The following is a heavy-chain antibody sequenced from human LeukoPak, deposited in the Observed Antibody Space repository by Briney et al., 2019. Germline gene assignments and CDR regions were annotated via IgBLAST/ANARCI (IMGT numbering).Heavy chain of an antibody. V-gene: IGHV1-2*04. J-gene: IGHJ4*02. CDR1: GYTFTGYY. CDR2: INPNSGGT. Sequence: ASVKVSCKASGYTFTGYYMHWVRQAPGQGLEWMGWINPNSGGTNYAQKFQGWVTMTRDTSISTAYMELSRLRSDDTAVYYCARVGGIVSGDYVWGSYLYWGQGTLVTVSS. CDR3: ARVGGIVSGDYVWGSYLY. D-gene: IGHD3-16*02.